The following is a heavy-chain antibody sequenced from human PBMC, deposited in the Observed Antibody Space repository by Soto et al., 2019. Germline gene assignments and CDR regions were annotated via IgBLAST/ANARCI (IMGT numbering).Heavy chain of an antibody. V-gene: IGHV3-11*03. CDR2: ISSSSSYT. D-gene: IGHD2-2*02. J-gene: IGHJ4*02. CDR1: GFTFSDYY. Sequence: PGGSLRLSCAASGFTFSDYYMSWIRQAPGKGLEWVSYISSSSSYTNYADSVKGRFTISRDNAKNSLYLQMNSLRAEDTAVYYCARSLVGDQLLDLFDYWGQGTLVTVSS. CDR3: ARSLVGDQLLDLFDY.